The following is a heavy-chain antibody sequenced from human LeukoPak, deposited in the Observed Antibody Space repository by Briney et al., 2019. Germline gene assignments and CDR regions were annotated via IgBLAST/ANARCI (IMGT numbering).Heavy chain of an antibody. CDR3: AREGRIGSSDYIGAFDY. Sequence: SETLSLTCTVSGGSISSSSYYWGWIRQPPGKGLEWIGYIFHSGSTYYNPSLKSRVTMSVDRSKNQFSLKLSSVTAADTAVYYCAREGRIGSSDYIGAFDYWGQGTLVTVSS. CDR1: GGSISSSSYY. D-gene: IGHD3-22*01. J-gene: IGHJ4*02. CDR2: IFHSGST. V-gene: IGHV4-39*07.